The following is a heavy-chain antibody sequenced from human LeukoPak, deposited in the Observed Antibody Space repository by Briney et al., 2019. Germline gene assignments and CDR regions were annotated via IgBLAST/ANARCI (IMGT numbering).Heavy chain of an antibody. D-gene: IGHD3-10*01. CDR3: ANEHYNGSGTGMDV. J-gene: IGHJ6*02. CDR2: ISGSGGST. CDR1: GFTFSSYA. V-gene: IGHV3-23*01. Sequence: GVSLRLSCAASGFTFSSYAMSWVRQAPGKGLEWVSAISGSGGSTYYADSVKGRFTISRDSSKNTMYLQMNSLRAEDTAVYYCANEHYNGSGTGMDVWGQGTTVTVSS.